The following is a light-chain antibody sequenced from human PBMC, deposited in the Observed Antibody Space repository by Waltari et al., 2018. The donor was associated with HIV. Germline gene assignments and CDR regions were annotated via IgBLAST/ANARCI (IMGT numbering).Light chain of an antibody. V-gene: IGLV10-54*04. CDR1: SNHPVYHA. J-gene: IGLJ3*02. CDR3: CAWDSSLNGWV. CDR2: RNN. Sequence: QAALTQPPSMSTGLGQTATPTSTADSNHPVYHAVAWVQHRRGHPPTLLSHRNNNRPSGISDRFSAFRAGDTGFLTISRLQSEDEADYFCCAWDSSLNGWVFGGGTQLTLL.